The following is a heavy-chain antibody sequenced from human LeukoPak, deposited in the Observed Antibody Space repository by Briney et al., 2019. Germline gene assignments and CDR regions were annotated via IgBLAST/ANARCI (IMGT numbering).Heavy chain of an antibody. Sequence: ASVKVSCKASGYTFTSYGISWVRQAPGQGLEWMGWINPNSGGTNYAQKFQGRVTMTRDTSISTAYMELSRLRSDDTAVYYCAYVGEAYYYYMGVWGKGTTVTVSS. CDR3: AYVGEAYYYYMGV. CDR2: INPNSGGT. CDR1: GYTFTSYG. J-gene: IGHJ6*03. D-gene: IGHD3-16*01. V-gene: IGHV1-2*02.